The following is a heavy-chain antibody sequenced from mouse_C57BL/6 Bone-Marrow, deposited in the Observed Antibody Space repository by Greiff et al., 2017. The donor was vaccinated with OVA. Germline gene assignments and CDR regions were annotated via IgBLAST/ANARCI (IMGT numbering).Heavy chain of an antibody. D-gene: IGHD1-1*01. CDR2: INPYNGGT. CDR1: GYTFTDYY. Sequence: EVMLVESGPVLVKPGASVKMSCKASGYTFTDYYMNWVKQSHGKSLEWIGVINPYNGGTSYNQKFKGKATLTVDKSSSTAYMELNSLTSEDSAVYYCAVITPGYFDYWGQGTTLTVSS. CDR3: AVITPGYFDY. V-gene: IGHV1-19*01. J-gene: IGHJ2*01.